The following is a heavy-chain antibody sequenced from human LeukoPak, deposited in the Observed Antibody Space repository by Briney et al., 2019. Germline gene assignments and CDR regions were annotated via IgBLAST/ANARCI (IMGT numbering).Heavy chain of an antibody. D-gene: IGHD2-15*01. J-gene: IGHJ6*03. CDR2: ISAYNGNT. CDR3: ARFRTGDYCSGGSCYSAYYYYYMDV. Sequence: ASVKVSCKASGYTFTSYGISWVRQAPGQGLEWMGWISAYNGNTNYAQKLQGRVTMTTDTSTSTAYMELRSLRSDDTAVYYCARFRTGDYCSGGSCYSAYYYYYMDVWGKGTTVTVSS. V-gene: IGHV1-18*01. CDR1: GYTFTSYG.